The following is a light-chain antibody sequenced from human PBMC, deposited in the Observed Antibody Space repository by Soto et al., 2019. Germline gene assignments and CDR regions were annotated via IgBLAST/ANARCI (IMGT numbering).Light chain of an antibody. CDR1: QSVSSN. J-gene: IGKJ1*01. CDR2: GAS. CDR3: HPYNNWPLWT. Sequence: EIVMTQSPATLSVSPGERATLSCRASQSVSSNLAWYQQKRGQGPRLLIYGASTRAPGIPARFSGSGSGTEFTLTISSLQSEDFAVYYCHPYNNWPLWTFGQGTKVEIK. V-gene: IGKV3-15*01.